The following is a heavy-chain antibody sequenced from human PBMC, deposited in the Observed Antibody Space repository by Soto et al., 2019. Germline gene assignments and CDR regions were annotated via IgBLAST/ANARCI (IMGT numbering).Heavy chain of an antibody. J-gene: IGHJ6*02. V-gene: IGHV3-48*03. CDR3: ARGAIVGASQRHYYYHYGVDG. CDR2: ISSTSSTI. CDR1: GFTFSIYE. Sequence: EVQLVESGGGLEQPGGSLRLSCAASGFTFSIYEMNWVRQAPGKGLEWVSYISSTSSTIYYADSVKGRFTVSRDNAKNSPYLQMNSLKAEDAAVYYCARGAIVGASQRHYYYHYGVDGWGQGTTVTVSS. D-gene: IGHD1-26*01.